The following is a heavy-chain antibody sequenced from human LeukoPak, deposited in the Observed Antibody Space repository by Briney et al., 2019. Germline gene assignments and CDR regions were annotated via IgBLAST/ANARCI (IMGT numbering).Heavy chain of an antibody. J-gene: IGHJ4*02. Sequence: PSETLSLTCAVYGGSFSGYYWSWIRQPPGKGLEWVSTFSGSVDTTYYADSVKGRFTISRDNSKNTLYLQMDTLTAEDTAVYYCAKDQGASSYSFDYWGRGTLVTVSS. CDR3: AKDQGASSYSFDY. V-gene: IGHV3-23*01. CDR1: GGSFSGYY. CDR2: FSGSVDTT. D-gene: IGHD1-26*01.